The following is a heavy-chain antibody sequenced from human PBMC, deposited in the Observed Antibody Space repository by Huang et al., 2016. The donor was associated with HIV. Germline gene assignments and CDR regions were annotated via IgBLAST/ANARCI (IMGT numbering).Heavy chain of an antibody. CDR1: GYSFSIYW. CDR3: AKGRRAFDV. V-gene: IGHV5-51*03. CDR2: IYRFESKS. J-gene: IGHJ3*01. Sequence: EVQLVQSGAEVKKPGESLKISCTGSGYSFSIYWIAWVRQMPGKGLECMCFIYRFESKSTSSPSFQGHVSISVDKSINTVYLHWSSLKASDTAIYYCAKGRRAFDVWGQGTGVTVSS.